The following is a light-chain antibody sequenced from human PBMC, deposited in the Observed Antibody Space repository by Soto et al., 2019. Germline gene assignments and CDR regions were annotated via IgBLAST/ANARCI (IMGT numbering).Light chain of an antibody. CDR1: QYIGNY. CDR2: SAS. CDR3: QQSYSTPWT. J-gene: IGKJ1*01. Sequence: DIQGTHSPPSLSASVLYRVSITFRASQYIGNYLNWYQHKPGKAPQLLIYSASTLQSGVPSRFSGSGSGTDFTLTISSLQPEDFATYYCQQSYSTPWTFGQGTKVDIK. V-gene: IGKV1-39*01.